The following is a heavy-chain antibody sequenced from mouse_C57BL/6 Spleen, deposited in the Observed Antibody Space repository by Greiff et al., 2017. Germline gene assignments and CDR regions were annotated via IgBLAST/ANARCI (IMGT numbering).Heavy chain of an antibody. D-gene: IGHD2-14*01. CDR2: ISDGGSYT. J-gene: IGHJ3*01. CDR1: GFTFSSYA. Sequence: EVKLMESGGGLVKPGGSLKLSCAASGFTFSSYAMSWVRQTPEKRLEWVATISDGGSYTYYPDNVKGRFTISRDNAKNNLYLQMSHLKSEDTAMYYCARDPWGTDWFAYWGQGTLVTVSA. CDR3: ARDPWGTDWFAY. V-gene: IGHV5-4*01.